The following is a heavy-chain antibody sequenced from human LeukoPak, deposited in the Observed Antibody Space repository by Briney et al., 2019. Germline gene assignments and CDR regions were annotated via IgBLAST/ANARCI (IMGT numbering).Heavy chain of an antibody. V-gene: IGHV4-59*01. J-gene: IGHJ3*02. CDR3: ARLGSSWYWAFDI. D-gene: IGHD6-13*01. CDR1: GGSISSYY. Sequence: SETLSLTCTVSGGSISSYYWSWIRQPPGKGLEWIGYIYYSGSTNYNPSLKSRVTISVDTSKNQFSLKLSSVTAADTAVYCCARLGSSWYWAFDIWGQGTMVTVSP. CDR2: IYYSGST.